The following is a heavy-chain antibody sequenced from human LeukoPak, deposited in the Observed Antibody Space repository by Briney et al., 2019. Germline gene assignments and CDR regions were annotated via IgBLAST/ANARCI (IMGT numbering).Heavy chain of an antibody. D-gene: IGHD6-13*01. J-gene: IGHJ4*02. CDR3: ARVLSFDSSSWYQGGMGY. Sequence: PSGTLSLTCTVSGGSISSSSYYWGWIRQPPGKGLEWIGSIYYSGSTYYNPSLKSRVTISVDTSKNQFSLKLSSVTAADTAVYYCARVLSFDSSSWYQGGMGYWGQGTLVTVSS. CDR1: GGSISSSSYY. CDR2: IYYSGST. V-gene: IGHV4-39*07.